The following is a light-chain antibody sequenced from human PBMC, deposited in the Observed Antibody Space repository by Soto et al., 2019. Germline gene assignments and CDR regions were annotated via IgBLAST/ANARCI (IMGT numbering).Light chain of an antibody. Sequence: DIQMTQSPSSLSASIGDRITITCRASQDISNYLAWYQQRPGKVPKLLVSAASTLHSGVPSRFGGRGSGTDFTLTISGLQPEDVGTYYCQKYNSVPWTFGQGTKVDIK. J-gene: IGKJ1*01. CDR3: QKYNSVPWT. V-gene: IGKV1-27*01. CDR2: AAS. CDR1: QDISNY.